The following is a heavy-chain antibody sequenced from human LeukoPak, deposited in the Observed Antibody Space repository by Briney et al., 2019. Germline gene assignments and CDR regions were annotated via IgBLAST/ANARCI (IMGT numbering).Heavy chain of an antibody. CDR3: ATDVGTVFFDN. Sequence: GGSLRLSCAASGFTFSSYAMSWVRQAPGKGLEWVSGISGSGGSTYYADSVKGRFTISRDKSKNTLYLQMNSLRAEDTAVYYCATDVGTVFFDNWGQGTVVTVSS. V-gene: IGHV3-23*01. D-gene: IGHD3/OR15-3a*01. CDR2: ISGSGGST. CDR1: GFTFSSYA. J-gene: IGHJ4*02.